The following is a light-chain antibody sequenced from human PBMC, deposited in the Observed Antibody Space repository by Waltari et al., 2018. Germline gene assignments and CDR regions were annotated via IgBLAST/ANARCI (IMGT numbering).Light chain of an antibody. CDR2: WAS. CDR1: QSLFFGASGKNY. Sequence: DIVLTQSPDSLAMSMGERATIDCGSSQSLFFGASGKNYLAWYQQKPGQPPKVLIYWASTREAGVPERISGSGSGAHFTLTVDSLQAEDVAVYYCQQYSSSPITFGQGTRLEI. CDR3: QQYSSSPIT. J-gene: IGKJ5*01. V-gene: IGKV4-1*01.